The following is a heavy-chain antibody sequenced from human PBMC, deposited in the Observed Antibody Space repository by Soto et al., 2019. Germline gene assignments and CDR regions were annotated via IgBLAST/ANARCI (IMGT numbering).Heavy chain of an antibody. Sequence: ASVKVSCKASGYTFTNYGISWVRQAPGQGLEWMGWINTYNGNTNHAQKLQGRVTMTTDTSASTAYMELSGLRSEDTAVYYCARDGIAAAGTTWSAPWGQGTLVTVSS. J-gene: IGHJ5*02. CDR2: INTYNGNT. D-gene: IGHD6-13*01. V-gene: IGHV1-18*01. CDR3: ARDGIAAAGTTWSAP. CDR1: GYTFTNYG.